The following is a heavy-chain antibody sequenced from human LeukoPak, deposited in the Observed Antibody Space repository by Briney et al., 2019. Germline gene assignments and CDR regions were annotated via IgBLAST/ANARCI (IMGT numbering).Heavy chain of an antibody. CDR3: ARDMTVTTGYYYYGMDV. CDR2: ISYDGSNK. D-gene: IGHD4-17*01. Sequence: GGSLRLSCAASGFTFSSYAMHWVRQAPGKGLEWVAVISYDGSNKYYADSVKGRFTISRDNSKNTLYLQMNSLRAEDTAVYYCARDMTVTTGYYYYGMDVWGQGTTVTVSS. V-gene: IGHV3-30-3*01. CDR1: GFTFSSYA. J-gene: IGHJ6*02.